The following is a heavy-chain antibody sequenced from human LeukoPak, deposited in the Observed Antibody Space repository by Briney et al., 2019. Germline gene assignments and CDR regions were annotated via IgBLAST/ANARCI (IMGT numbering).Heavy chain of an antibody. Sequence: GGSLRLSCVGSGFNFDDYYMSWIRQAPGKGLELVSYISSSSGAFYYSDSVKGRFTISRDNAKNSLYLQMNSLKVEDSAVYYCARAGISGYFYPNEYFNHWGPGTHVAVSS. CDR3: ARAGISGYFYPNEYFNH. CDR1: GFNFDDYY. CDR2: ISSSSGAF. D-gene: IGHD3-22*01. J-gene: IGHJ1*01. V-gene: IGHV3-11*04.